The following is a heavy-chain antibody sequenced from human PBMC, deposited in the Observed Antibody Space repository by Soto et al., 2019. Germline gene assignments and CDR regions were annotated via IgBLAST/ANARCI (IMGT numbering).Heavy chain of an antibody. CDR2: IYHSGST. V-gene: IGHV4-59*12. Sequence: SETLSLTCTVAGGSISSFYWSWIRQPPGKGLEWIGYIYHSGSTYYNPSLKSRVTISVDRSKNQFSLKLSSVTAADTAVYYCARVPDRWGQGTLVTVSS. D-gene: IGHD2-2*01. CDR3: ARVPDR. CDR1: GGSISSFY. J-gene: IGHJ5*02.